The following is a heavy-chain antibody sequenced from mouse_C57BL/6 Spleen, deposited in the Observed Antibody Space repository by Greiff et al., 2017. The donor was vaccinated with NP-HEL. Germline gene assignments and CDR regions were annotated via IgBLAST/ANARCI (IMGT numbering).Heavy chain of an antibody. D-gene: IGHD3-2*02. CDR1: GFNIKDDY. J-gene: IGHJ2*01. Sequence: EVQLQQSGAELVRPGASVKLSCTASGFNIKDDYMHWVKQRPEQGLEWIGWIDPENGATEYASKFQGKATITADTSSNTAYLQLSSLTSEDTAVYYCTTDSSGYPWGQGTTLTVSS. V-gene: IGHV14-4*01. CDR2: IDPENGAT. CDR3: TTDSSGYP.